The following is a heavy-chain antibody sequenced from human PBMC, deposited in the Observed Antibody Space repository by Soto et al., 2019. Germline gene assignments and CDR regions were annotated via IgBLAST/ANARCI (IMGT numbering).Heavy chain of an antibody. V-gene: IGHV3-21*01. CDR2: ISSSSSYI. D-gene: IGHD6-19*01. CDR3: ARDSTSSGWGASYYYYGMDV. Sequence: GGSLRLSCAASGFTFSSYSMNWVRQAPGKGLEWVSSISSSSSYIYYADSVKGRFTISGDNAKNSLYLQMNSLRAEDTAVYYCARDSTSSGWGASYYYYGMDVWGQGTTVTVSS. CDR1: GFTFSSYS. J-gene: IGHJ6*02.